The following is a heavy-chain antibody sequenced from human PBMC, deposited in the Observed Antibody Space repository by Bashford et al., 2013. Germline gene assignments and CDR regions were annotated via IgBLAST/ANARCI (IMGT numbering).Heavy chain of an antibody. V-gene: IGHV4-39*01. CDR3: ARHSGWPQYLMGG. Sequence: WIRQPPGKGLEWIGSIYYSGSTYYSPSLKSRVTISVDTSKNQFSLKLSSVTAADTAVYYCARHSGWPQYLMGGWGPRDTVTVSS. CDR2: IYYSGST. J-gene: IGHJ6*01. D-gene: IGHD6-19*01.